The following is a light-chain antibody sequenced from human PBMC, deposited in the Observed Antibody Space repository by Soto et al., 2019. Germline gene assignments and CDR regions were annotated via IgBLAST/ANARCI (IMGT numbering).Light chain of an antibody. CDR3: QQFGSPPIT. Sequence: DIVMTQSPDSLAASLGERATINCKSSQSVLYSSNNKSFLAWYQQKPGQPPKLLIYWASTRESGVPDRFSGSGSGRDFTLTISRVEPEDFAIYYCQQFGSPPITFGQGTRLDFK. CDR2: WAS. CDR1: QSVLYSSNNKSF. V-gene: IGKV4-1*01. J-gene: IGKJ5*01.